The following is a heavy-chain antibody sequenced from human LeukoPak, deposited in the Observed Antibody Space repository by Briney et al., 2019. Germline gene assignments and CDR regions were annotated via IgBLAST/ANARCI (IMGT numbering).Heavy chain of an antibody. CDR3: AKAGRWYGDAHPIFYYYYGMDV. V-gene: IGHV3-33*06. CDR1: GYSFDTYA. CDR2: IWHDGSHK. D-gene: IGHD4-17*01. Sequence: GRSLRLSCAASGYSFDTYAMHCVRQAPAQGLERVALIWHDGSHKYSADSVKGRFTISRDNSKNTLYLQMINLRAEDTAVYYCAKAGRWYGDAHPIFYYYYGMDVWGQGTTVTVSS. J-gene: IGHJ6*02.